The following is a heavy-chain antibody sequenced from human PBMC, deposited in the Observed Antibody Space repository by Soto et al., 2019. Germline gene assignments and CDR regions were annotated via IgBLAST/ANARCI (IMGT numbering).Heavy chain of an antibody. J-gene: IGHJ6*02. CDR2: ISYDGSNK. D-gene: IGHD2-15*01. V-gene: IGHV3-30-3*01. CDR3: ARVMLGYCSGGSCIYYYYGMDV. CDR1: GFTFSSYA. Sequence: GGSLSLSCAASGFTFSSYAMHWVRQAPGKGLEWVAVISYDGSNKYYADSVKGRFTISRANSKNTLYLQMNSLRAEDTAVYYCARVMLGYCSGGSCIYYYYGMDVWGQGTTVTVSS.